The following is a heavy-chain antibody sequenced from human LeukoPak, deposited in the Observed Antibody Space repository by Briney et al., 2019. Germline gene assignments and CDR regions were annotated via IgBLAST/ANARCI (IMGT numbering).Heavy chain of an antibody. CDR3: ARRAGTTVTTKFDY. D-gene: IGHD4-17*01. Sequence: SETLSLTCAVYGGSFSGYYWSWIRQPPGKGLEWIGEINHSGSTNYNPSLKSRVTISVDTSKNQFSLKLSSVTAADTALYYCARRAGTTVTTKFDYWGQGTLVTVSS. CDR1: GGSFSGYY. CDR2: INHSGST. V-gene: IGHV4-34*01. J-gene: IGHJ4*02.